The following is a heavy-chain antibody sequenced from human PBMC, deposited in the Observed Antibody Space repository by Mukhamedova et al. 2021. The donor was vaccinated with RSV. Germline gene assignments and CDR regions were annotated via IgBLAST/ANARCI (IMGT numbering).Heavy chain of an antibody. J-gene: IGHJ4*02. V-gene: IGHV3-7*04. D-gene: IGHD5-12*01. Sequence: QSTWGGLEWLANIKEDGSHTNYVDSVKGRFIISRDNARNSLFLQMNSLRVEDTAVYYCVRGSSGYGNFDYWGQGTLVTVSS. CDR3: VRGSSGYGNFDY. CDR2: IKEDGSHT.